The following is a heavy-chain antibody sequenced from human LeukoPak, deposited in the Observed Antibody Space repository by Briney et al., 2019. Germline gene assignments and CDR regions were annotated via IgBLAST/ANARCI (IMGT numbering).Heavy chain of an antibody. CDR3: ARGAGGYSYGYSDY. CDR2: IYHSGST. J-gene: IGHJ4*02. V-gene: IGHV4-4*02. D-gene: IGHD5-18*01. CDR1: GGSISSSNW. Sequence: SETLSLTCAVSGGSISSSNWWSWVRQPPGRGLEWIGEIYHSGSTNYNPSLKGRVTISVDRSKNQFSLKLSSVTAADTAVYYCARGAGGYSYGYSDYWGQGTLVTVSS.